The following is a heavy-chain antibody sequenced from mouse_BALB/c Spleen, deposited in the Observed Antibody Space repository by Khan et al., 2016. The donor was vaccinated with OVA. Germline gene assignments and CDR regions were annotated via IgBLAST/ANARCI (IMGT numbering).Heavy chain of an antibody. CDR1: GYSITRDYA. Sequence: EVQLQESGPGLVKPSQSLSLTCTVTGYSITRDYAWNWIRQFPGNKLEWMAYISNSGSTSYNPSLKSRISITRDTYKNQFFLQLNSVTTEDTATYYCASELGRYYAMDYWGQGTSVTVSS. CDR2: ISNSGST. V-gene: IGHV3-2*02. J-gene: IGHJ4*01. CDR3: ASELGRYYAMDY. D-gene: IGHD4-1*01.